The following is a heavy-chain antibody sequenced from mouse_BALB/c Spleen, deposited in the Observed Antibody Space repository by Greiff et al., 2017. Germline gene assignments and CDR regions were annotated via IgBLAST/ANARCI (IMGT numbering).Heavy chain of an antibody. J-gene: IGHJ4*01. CDR1: GFTFSDYG. CDR2: ISNLAYSI. CDR3: AREGRGYGNYPHAMDY. V-gene: IGHV5-15*02. Sequence: EVKLVESGGGLVQPGGSRKLSCAASGFTFSDYGMAWVRQAPGKGPEWVAFISNLAYSIYYADTVTGRFTISRENAKNTLYLEMSSLRSEDTAMYYCAREGRGYGNYPHAMDYWGQGTSVTVSS. D-gene: IGHD2-1*01.